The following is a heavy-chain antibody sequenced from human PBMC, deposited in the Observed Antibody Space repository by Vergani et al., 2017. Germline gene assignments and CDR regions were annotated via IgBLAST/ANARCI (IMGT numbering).Heavy chain of an antibody. J-gene: IGHJ6*02. V-gene: IGHV4-39*07. CDR1: GGSISSSSYY. CDR2: IYYSGST. Sequence: QLQLQESGPGLVKPSETLSLTCTVSGGSISSSSYYWGWIRQPPGKGLEWIGGIYYSGSTYYNPSLKSRVTISVDTSKNQFSLKLSSVTAADPAVYYCARDGPDYYGSGSLSGMDVWGQGTTVTVS. D-gene: IGHD3-10*01. CDR3: ARDGPDYYGSGSLSGMDV.